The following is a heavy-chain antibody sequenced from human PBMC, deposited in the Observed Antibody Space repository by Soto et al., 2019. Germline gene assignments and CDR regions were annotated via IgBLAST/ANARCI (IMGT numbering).Heavy chain of an antibody. CDR1: GFTFSIYW. CDR2: IDNAGSSA. Sequence: EVQLVESGGGLVQPGGSLRLSCAASGFTFSIYWMHWVRQAPGKGPVWVSRIDNAGSSARYADSVKGRFTNSRDNAKNTVYLQMNSLRAEDTAVYYCTRVGGSVSGMDVWGQGTTVTVSS. J-gene: IGHJ6*02. D-gene: IGHD1-26*01. V-gene: IGHV3-74*01. CDR3: TRVGGSVSGMDV.